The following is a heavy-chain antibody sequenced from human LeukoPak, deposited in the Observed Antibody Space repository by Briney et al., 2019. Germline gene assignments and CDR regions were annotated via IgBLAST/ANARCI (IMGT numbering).Heavy chain of an antibody. D-gene: IGHD3-9*01. CDR3: ARVAWFYDILTGYLNWFDP. J-gene: IGHJ5*02. CDR1: GYTFTSYD. CDR2: MNPNSGNT. V-gene: IGHV1-8*01. Sequence: ASVKVSCKASGYTFTSYDINWVRQATGQGLEWMGWMNPNSGNTGYAQKFQGRVAMTRNTFISTAYMELSSLRSEDTAVYYCARVAWFYDILTGYLNWFDPWGQGTLVTVSS.